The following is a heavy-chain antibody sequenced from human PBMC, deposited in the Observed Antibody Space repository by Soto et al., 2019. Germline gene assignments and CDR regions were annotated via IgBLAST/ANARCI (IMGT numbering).Heavy chain of an antibody. CDR3: ARWWSGSRQGFDP. V-gene: IGHV4-31*03. CDR2: IDYSGST. J-gene: IGHJ5*02. D-gene: IGHD3-3*01. Sequence: QVQLQESGPGLVKPSQTLSLTCTVSGGSISSGDYYWSWIRQHPGKGLEWIGCIDYSGSTYYNPSIKSRVTISVDKSKNQCSLKLSSVTAADTAVYYCARWWSGSRQGFDPWGQGALVTVSS. CDR1: GGSISSGDYY.